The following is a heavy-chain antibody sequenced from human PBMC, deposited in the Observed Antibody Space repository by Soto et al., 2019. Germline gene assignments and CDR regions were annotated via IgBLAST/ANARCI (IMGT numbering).Heavy chain of an antibody. J-gene: IGHJ4*02. V-gene: IGHV4-39*01. CDR1: DGSISSSSYY. Sequence: SETLSLTCTVSDGSISSSSYYWGWIRQPPGKGLEWIGSIYYSGSTYYNPSLKSRVTISVDTSKNQFSLKLSSVTAADTAVYYCARQDTRDGYFDYWGQGTLVTVSS. CDR2: IYYSGST. CDR3: ARQDTRDGYFDY. D-gene: IGHD4-17*01.